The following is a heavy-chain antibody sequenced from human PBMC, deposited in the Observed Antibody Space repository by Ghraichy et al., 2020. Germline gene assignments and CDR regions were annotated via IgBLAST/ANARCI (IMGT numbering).Heavy chain of an antibody. CDR3: AREYYYDAFDI. V-gene: IGHV3-53*01. CDR2: IYSGGST. CDR1: GFTVSSNY. D-gene: IGHD3-10*01. Sequence: GESLNISCAASGFTVSSNYMSWVRQAPGKGLEWVSVIYSGGSTYYADSVKGRFTISRDNSKNTLYLQMNSLRAEDTAVYYCAREYYYDAFDIWGQGTMVTVSS. J-gene: IGHJ3*02.